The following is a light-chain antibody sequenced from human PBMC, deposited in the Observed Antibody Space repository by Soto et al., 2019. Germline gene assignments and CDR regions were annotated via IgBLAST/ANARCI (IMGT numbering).Light chain of an antibody. Sequence: QSVLTQPPSVSGAPGQRVTISCTGSSSNIGAGYDVHWYQQLPGTAPKLLIYANNNRPSGVPDRFSGSKSGTSASLAITGLQAEDEADYYCQSYDSSLSGLYVFGTGTK. V-gene: IGLV1-40*01. J-gene: IGLJ1*01. CDR2: ANN. CDR1: SSNIGAGYD. CDR3: QSYDSSLSGLYV.